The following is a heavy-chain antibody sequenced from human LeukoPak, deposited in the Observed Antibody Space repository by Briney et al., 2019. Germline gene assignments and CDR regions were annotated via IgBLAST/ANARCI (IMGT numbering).Heavy chain of an antibody. CDR2: ISAYNGNT. D-gene: IGHD1-7*01. J-gene: IGHJ4*02. Sequence: GSVKVSCKASGYTFTSYGISWVRQAPGQGLEWMGWISAYNGNTNYAQKLQGRVTMTTDTSTSTAYMGLRSLRSDDTAVYYCARVDWNYNDLDYWGQGTLVTVSS. CDR1: GYTFTSYG. V-gene: IGHV1-18*01. CDR3: ARVDWNYNDLDY.